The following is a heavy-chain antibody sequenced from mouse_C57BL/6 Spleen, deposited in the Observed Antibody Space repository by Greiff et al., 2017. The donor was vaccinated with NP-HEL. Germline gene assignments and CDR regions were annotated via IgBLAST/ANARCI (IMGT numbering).Heavy chain of an antibody. V-gene: IGHV1-53*01. CDR3: ARSDSSGLDY. J-gene: IGHJ2*01. CDR2: INPSNGGT. D-gene: IGHD3-2*02. Sequence: VQGVESGTELVKPGASVKLSCKASGYTFTSYWMHWVKQRPGQGLEWIGNINPSNGGTNYNEKFKSKATLTVDKSSSTAYMQLSSLTSEDSAVYYCARSDSSGLDYWGQGTTLTVSS. CDR1: GYTFTSYW.